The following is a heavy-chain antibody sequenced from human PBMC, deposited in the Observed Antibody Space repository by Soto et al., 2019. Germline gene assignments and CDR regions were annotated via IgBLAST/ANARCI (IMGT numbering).Heavy chain of an antibody. Sequence: QVQLQQWGTGLLKSSETLSLNCAVYGGSFSPYYWSWVRQPPGKGLEGIGETDQSGGTYFNPSLESRVTVSLGTSKNQFSLEVKSGTAADTAVYYCAIGRGGNKNWGQGTLVTVSS. CDR3: AIGRGGNKN. J-gene: IGHJ4*02. CDR2: TDQSGGT. V-gene: IGHV4-34*01. CDR1: GGSFSPYY. D-gene: IGHD3-16*01.